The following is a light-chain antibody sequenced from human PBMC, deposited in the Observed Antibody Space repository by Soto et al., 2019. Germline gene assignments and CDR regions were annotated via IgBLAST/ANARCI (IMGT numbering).Light chain of an antibody. Sequence: AIRMTQSPSSFSASTGDRVTIACRASQAIGSLLAWYQQKPGKAPKLLIYAASTLQSGVPSRFSGSGSGTDFTLTIRSLQSEDFATYYCHQYYNYPLTFGPGTKVDMK. CDR1: QAIGSL. CDR3: HQYYNYPLT. V-gene: IGKV1-8*01. CDR2: AAS. J-gene: IGKJ3*01.